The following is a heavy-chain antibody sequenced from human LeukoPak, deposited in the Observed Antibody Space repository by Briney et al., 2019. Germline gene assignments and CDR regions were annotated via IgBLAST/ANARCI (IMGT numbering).Heavy chain of an antibody. CDR3: GRDHQYDFDY. CDR2: INTYTGNT. J-gene: IGHJ4*02. Sequence: ASVKVSCKASGYSFASYGISWVRQAPGQGLEWMGWINTYTGNTNYAQNFQGRVTMTTDTSTNTVYLELRSLRSDDTAVYYCGRDHQYDFDYWGQGTLVTVSS. V-gene: IGHV1-18*01. CDR1: GYSFASYG. D-gene: IGHD2-2*01.